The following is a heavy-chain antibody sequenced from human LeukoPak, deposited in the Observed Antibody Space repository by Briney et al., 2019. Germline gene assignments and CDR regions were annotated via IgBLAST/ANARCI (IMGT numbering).Heavy chain of an antibody. CDR3: AKTYYYGSGSYSDY. CDR1: GFTFSSYA. V-gene: IGHV3-23*01. D-gene: IGHD3-10*01. Sequence: GASLRLSCAASGFTFSSYAMSWVRQAPGKGLEWVSAISGSGGSTYYADFVKGRFTISRDNSKNTLYLQMNSLRAEDTAVYYCAKTYYYGSGSYSDYWGQGTLVTVSS. CDR2: ISGSGGST. J-gene: IGHJ4*02.